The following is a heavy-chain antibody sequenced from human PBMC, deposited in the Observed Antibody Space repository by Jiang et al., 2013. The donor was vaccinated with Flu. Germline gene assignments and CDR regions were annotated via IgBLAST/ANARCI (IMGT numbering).Heavy chain of an antibody. V-gene: IGHV1-69*01. CDR1: GGTFSSYA. Sequence: SGAEVKKPGSSVKVSCKASGGTFSSYAISWVRQAPGQGLEWMGGIIPIFGIANYAQKFQGRVTITADESTSTAYMELSSLRSEDTAVYYCARVCCYTETLVAFNWFDPWGQGTLVTVSS. D-gene: IGHD2-2*02. J-gene: IGHJ5*02. CDR2: IIPIFGIA. CDR3: ARVCCYTETLVAFNWFDP.